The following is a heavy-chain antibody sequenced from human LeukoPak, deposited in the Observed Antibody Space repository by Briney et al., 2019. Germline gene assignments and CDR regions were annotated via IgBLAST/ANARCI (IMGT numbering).Heavy chain of an antibody. D-gene: IGHD3-10*01. CDR2: IYYSGST. CDR3: ARVLAYGSGSYYNPLYYYGMDV. CDR1: GGSISSYY. V-gene: IGHV4-59*01. J-gene: IGHJ6*02. Sequence: PSETLSLTCSVSGGSISSYYWSWIRQPPGKGLAWIGYIYYSGSTNYNPSLKSRVTISVDTSKNQFSLKLSSVTAADTAVYYCARVLAYGSGSYYNPLYYYGMDVWGQGTTVTVSS.